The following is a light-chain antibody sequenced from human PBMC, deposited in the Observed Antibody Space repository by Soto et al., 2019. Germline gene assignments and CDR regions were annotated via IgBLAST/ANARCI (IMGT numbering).Light chain of an antibody. Sequence: QSVLTQPPSVSAAPGQKVTISCSGSSSDIGVHHVSWYQQFPGTAPKLVIYENNKRTPGIPDRFSGSTSATSTTLGITGLQTGEEADYYCGTWDTNLRRVFGTGTKVTVL. CDR2: ENN. J-gene: IGLJ1*01. CDR1: SSDIGVHH. V-gene: IGLV1-51*02. CDR3: GTWDTNLRRV.